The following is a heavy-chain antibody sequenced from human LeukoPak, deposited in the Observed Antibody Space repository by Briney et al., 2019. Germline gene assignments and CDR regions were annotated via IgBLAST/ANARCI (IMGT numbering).Heavy chain of an antibody. V-gene: IGHV3-23*01. CDR3: AKTPWTNYGSFDY. J-gene: IGHJ4*02. Sequence: GGSLRLSCAASEFTFSNYGMSWVRQAPGKGLQWVSAISGGGGSTYYADSVKGRFTISRDNSKNTLYLQMNSLRAEDTAVYYCAKTPWTNYGSFDYWGQGTLVTVSS. CDR2: ISGGGGST. CDR1: EFTFSNYG. D-gene: IGHD3-10*01.